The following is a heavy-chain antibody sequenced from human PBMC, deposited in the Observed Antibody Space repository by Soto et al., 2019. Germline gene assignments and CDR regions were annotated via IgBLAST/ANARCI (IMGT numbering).Heavy chain of an antibody. V-gene: IGHV3-30*18. Sequence: GSLRLSCAASGFTFSSYGMHWVRQAPGKGLEWVAVISYDGSNKYYADSVKGRFTISRDNSKNTLYLQMSSLRAEDTAVYYCAKGGSSSIAAPIDYWGQGTLVTVSS. CDR3: AKGGSSSIAAPIDY. J-gene: IGHJ4*02. D-gene: IGHD6-6*01. CDR1: GFTFSSYG. CDR2: ISYDGSNK.